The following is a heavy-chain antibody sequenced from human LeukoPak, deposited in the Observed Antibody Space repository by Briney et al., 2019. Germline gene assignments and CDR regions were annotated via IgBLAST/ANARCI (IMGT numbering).Heavy chain of an antibody. V-gene: IGHV4-38-2*02. CDR3: ARDVGVRGYSGYGRWFDP. CDR2: IYHSGST. CDR1: GYSISSGYY. J-gene: IGHJ5*02. D-gene: IGHD5-12*01. Sequence: PSETLSLTCTVSGYSISSGYYWGWIRQPPGKGLEWIGSIYHSGSTYYNPSLKSRVTISVDTSKNQFSLKLSSVTAADTAVYYCARDVGVRGYSGYGRWFDPWGQGTLVTVSS.